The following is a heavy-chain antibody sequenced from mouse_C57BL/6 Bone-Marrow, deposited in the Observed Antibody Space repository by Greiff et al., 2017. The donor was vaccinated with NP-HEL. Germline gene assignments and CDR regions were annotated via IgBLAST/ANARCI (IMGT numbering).Heavy chain of an antibody. CDR1: GYTFTSYG. D-gene: IGHD2-3*01. CDR2: IYPRSGNT. Sequence: QVQLQQSGAELARPGASVKLSCKASGYTFTSYGISWVKQRTGPGLEWIGEIYPRSGNTYYNEKFKGKATLTADKSSSTAYMELRSLTSEDSAVYFCARYGWLLGFAYWGQGTLVTVSA. V-gene: IGHV1-81*01. CDR3: ARYGWLLGFAY. J-gene: IGHJ3*01.